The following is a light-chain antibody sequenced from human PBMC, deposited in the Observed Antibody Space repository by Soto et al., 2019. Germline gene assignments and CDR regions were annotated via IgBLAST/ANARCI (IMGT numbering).Light chain of an antibody. V-gene: IGLV2-23*03. CDR1: SSDVGSYNL. CDR2: EGS. J-gene: IGLJ1*01. CDR3: SSFAGSNNFPYV. Sequence: QSALTQPASVSGSPGQSITISCTGTSSDVGSYNLVSWYQHHSGKAPKLMVYEGSKRPSGVSNRFSGSKSGNTASLTISGLQAEDEADYYCSSFAGSNNFPYVFGTGTKLTVL.